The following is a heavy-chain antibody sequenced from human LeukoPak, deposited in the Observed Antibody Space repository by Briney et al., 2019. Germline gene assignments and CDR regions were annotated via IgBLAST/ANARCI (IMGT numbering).Heavy chain of an antibody. CDR1: GGTFSSYT. J-gene: IGHJ4*02. CDR3: ARGQPGWKEFDY. Sequence: SVKVSCKASGGTFSSYTISWVRQAPGQGLEWMGRIIPILGIANYAQKFQGRVTITADKSTSTAYMELSSLRSEDTAVYYCARGQPGWKEFDYWGQGTLVTVSS. V-gene: IGHV1-69*02. CDR2: IIPILGIA. D-gene: IGHD1-1*01.